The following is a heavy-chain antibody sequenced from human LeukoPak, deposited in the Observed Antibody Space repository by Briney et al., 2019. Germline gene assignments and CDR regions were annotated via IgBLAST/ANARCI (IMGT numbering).Heavy chain of an antibody. J-gene: IGHJ4*02. D-gene: IGHD1-26*01. V-gene: IGHV3-48*01. CDR2: ISSSSSIT. CDR1: GFIFNSYN. CDR3: ARGGAAPDY. Sequence: GGSLRLSCEASGFIFNSYNMGWVRQAPGQGLEWVSDISSSSSITYYADSVKGRFTISRDNAKNSLYLQMNSLRVEDTAVYYCARGGAAPDYWGQGTLVTVSS.